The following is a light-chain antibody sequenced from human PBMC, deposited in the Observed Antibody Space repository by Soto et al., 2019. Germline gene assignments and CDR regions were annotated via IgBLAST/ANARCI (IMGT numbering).Light chain of an antibody. V-gene: IGKV1-6*01. CDR1: QGIRND. Sequence: QVTQSPSSMSACVEDKVGITCRASQGIRNDLGWYQQKPGKAPKLLIYAASSLQSGVPTRFSGSGSATDFTLTISSLLPEEVATYYCLQDYNYPLTFGGGTKVDIK. CDR3: LQDYNYPLT. J-gene: IGKJ4*01. CDR2: AAS.